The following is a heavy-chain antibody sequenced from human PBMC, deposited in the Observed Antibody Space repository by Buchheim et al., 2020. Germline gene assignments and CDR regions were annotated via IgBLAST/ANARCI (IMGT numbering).Heavy chain of an antibody. D-gene: IGHD3-16*01. CDR2: TYHSGSP. Sequence: QLQLQESDSGLVKPSQTLSLTCAVSGDPITSGPYSWSWVRQRPGKGLEWIGYTYHSGSPNYNPSLTSRVIISVDKSTNQFSLNLRSMTAADTAVYYCARGYRFAYYFDYWGQGTL. CDR3: ARGYRFAYYFDY. CDR1: GDPITSGPYS. V-gene: IGHV4-30-2*01. J-gene: IGHJ4*02.